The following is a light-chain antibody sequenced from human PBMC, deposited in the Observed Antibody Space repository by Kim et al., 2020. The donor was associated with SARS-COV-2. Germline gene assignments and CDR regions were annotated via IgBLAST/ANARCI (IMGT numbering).Light chain of an antibody. CDR1: QRVTSGY. J-gene: IGKJ2*01. CDR3: QQYGGSPGT. CDR2: DAS. V-gene: IGKV3-20*01. Sequence: PGERATLSCKASQRVTSGYLAWYQQKPGQAPRLLIYDASSRATGIPGRFSGSGSGTDFTLTISRLEPEDFAVYFCQQYGGSPGTFGQGTKLEI.